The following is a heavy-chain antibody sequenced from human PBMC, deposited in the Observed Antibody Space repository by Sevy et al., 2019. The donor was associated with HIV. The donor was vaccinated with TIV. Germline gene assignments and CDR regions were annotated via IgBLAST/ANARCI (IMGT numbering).Heavy chain of an antibody. CDR3: ARRNDFDI. V-gene: IGHV4-59*08. CDR2: VYYTGGT. Sequence: TLSLTCTVSGGSINSDHWNWIRQPPGKGLEWIGYVYYTGGTNYNPSLKNRVTISVDRTKNHFSLKLTSVTAADTAVYYCARRNDFDIWGQGTMVTVSS. J-gene: IGHJ3*02. CDR1: GGSINSDH.